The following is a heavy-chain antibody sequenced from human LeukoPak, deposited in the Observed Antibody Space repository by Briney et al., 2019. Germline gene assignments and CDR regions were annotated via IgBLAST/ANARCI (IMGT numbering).Heavy chain of an antibody. D-gene: IGHD6-25*01. CDR3: ARDRRPDY. CDR1: GYSITSGYY. V-gene: IGHV4-38-2*02. Sequence: SETLSLTCPVSGYSITSGYYCGWVRQPPGKGLEWIGTFYYNGNTYYNPSLKSRVTISVDTSKNQFSLNLTSVTAADTAVYYCARDRRPDYWGQGTLVTVSS. CDR2: FYYNGNT. J-gene: IGHJ4*02.